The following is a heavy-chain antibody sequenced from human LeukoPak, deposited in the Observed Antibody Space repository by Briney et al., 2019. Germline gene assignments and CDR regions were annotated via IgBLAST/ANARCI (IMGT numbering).Heavy chain of an antibody. Sequence: SETLSLTCAVYGGSFSGYYWSWIRQPPGKGLEWIGEINHSGSTNYNPSLKSRVTISVDTSKNQFSLKLSSVTAADTAVYYCARQNGYNSHYFDYWGQGTLVTVSS. V-gene: IGHV4-34*01. D-gene: IGHD5-24*01. J-gene: IGHJ4*02. CDR2: INHSGST. CDR1: GGSFSGYY. CDR3: ARQNGYNSHYFDY.